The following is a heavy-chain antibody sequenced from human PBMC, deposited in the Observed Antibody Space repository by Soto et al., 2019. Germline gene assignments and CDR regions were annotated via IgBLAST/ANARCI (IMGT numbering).Heavy chain of an antibody. CDR3: TRSSWGGGRGYRNQGYYFYQMDV. V-gene: IGHV1-69*13. D-gene: IGHD5-18*01. Sequence: GASVKVSCKASGGSFSSYVINWVRQAPGQGLEWMGGTIPIYGTTKHGQNFQGRVTITADESTSSAYMELSSLRYEDTAVYYCTRSSWGGGRGYRNQGYYFYQMDVWGQGTTVTVSS. CDR2: TIPIYGTT. CDR1: GGSFSSYV. J-gene: IGHJ6*02.